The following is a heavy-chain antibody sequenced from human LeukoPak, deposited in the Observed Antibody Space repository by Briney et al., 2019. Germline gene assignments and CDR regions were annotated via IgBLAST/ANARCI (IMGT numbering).Heavy chain of an antibody. V-gene: IGHV3-7*01. Sequence: QPGESLRLSCAASGFTFSGSGMHWVRQAPGKGLEWVANIQEDGKKENYVDSVRGRFTISRGNAKNSIYLQMNSLRVEDTAVYYCAKDIVGGGDDYWGQGTLVIVSS. CDR3: AKDIVGGGDDY. CDR1: GFTFSGSG. J-gene: IGHJ4*02. D-gene: IGHD2-21*02. CDR2: IQEDGKKE.